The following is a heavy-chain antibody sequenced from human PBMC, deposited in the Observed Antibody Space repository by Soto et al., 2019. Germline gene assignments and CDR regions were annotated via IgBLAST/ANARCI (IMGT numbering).Heavy chain of an antibody. Sequence: SLSIACISSGFTFRTYTMNWVREAPGEGLEWGSGMRGFSPYSFYAETVKGRLAISRDNAKYSLDLQVDSQRAEDSAVYAGARDRAYAPHDSYYYALDICGQETTVTV. CDR3: ARDRAYAPHDSYYYALDI. J-gene: IGHJ6*02. D-gene: IGHD1-1*01. CDR2: MRGFSPYS. V-gene: IGHV3-21*01. CDR1: GFTFRTYT.